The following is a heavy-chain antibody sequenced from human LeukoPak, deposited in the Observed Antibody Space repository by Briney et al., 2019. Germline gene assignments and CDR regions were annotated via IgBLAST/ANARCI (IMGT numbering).Heavy chain of an antibody. CDR3: AKDPTDLYYDSSGEPDY. J-gene: IGHJ4*02. CDR2: IKQDGSEK. D-gene: IGHD3-22*01. Sequence: PGGSLRLSCAASGFTFSSYWMSWVRQAPGKGLEWVANIKQDGSEKYYADSVKGRFTISRDNSKNTLYLQMNSLRAEDTAVYYWAKDPTDLYYDSSGEPDYWGQGTLVTVSS. V-gene: IGHV3-7*01. CDR1: GFTFSSYW.